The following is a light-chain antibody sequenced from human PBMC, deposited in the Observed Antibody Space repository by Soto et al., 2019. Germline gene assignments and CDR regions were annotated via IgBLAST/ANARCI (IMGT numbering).Light chain of an antibody. CDR1: SSDVGAYNS. Sequence: QSALAQPASVSGSPGQSVTISCTGTSSDVGAYNSVSWYQKHPDKAPQLMIYKGTQRPSGASNRFSGSTSGNAASLTISGLQAGDEADYFCCSSAPESTYVFGTGTKVAV. J-gene: IGLJ1*01. V-gene: IGLV2-23*01. CDR3: CSSAPESTYV. CDR2: KGT.